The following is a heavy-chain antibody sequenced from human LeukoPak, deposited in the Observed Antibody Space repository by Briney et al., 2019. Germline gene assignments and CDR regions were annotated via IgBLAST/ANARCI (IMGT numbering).Heavy chain of an antibody. CDR1: GFTFSSYA. Sequence: GGSLRLSCAASGFTFSSYAMSWVRQASGKGLEWVSAISGSGGRAYYADSVKGRFTISRDNAKNSLYLQMNSLRAEDTAVYYCARAYSETYGLGYYYMDVWGKGTTVTIPS. CDR3: ARAYSETYGLGYYYMDV. D-gene: IGHD1-26*01. V-gene: IGHV3-23*01. J-gene: IGHJ6*03. CDR2: ISGSGGRA.